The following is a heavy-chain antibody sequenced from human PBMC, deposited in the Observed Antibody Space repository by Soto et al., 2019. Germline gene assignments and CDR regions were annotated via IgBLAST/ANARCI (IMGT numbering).Heavy chain of an antibody. CDR3: ARLGDYYQAFDY. Sequence: SETLSLTCTVSGGSISSSSYYWGWIRQPPGQGLEWVGYIYYTGTTTYNPSLKSRVTVSVDTSKNQFSLKLRSVTAADTAVYYCARLGDYYQAFDYWGQGTLVTVSS. J-gene: IGHJ4*01. D-gene: IGHD3-22*01. CDR1: GGSISSSSYY. CDR2: IYYTGTT. V-gene: IGHV4-61*05.